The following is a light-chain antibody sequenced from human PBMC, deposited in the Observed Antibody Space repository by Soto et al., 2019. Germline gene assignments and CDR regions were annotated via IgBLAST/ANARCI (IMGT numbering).Light chain of an antibody. CDR3: HYYGSTVTWT. CDR1: QSVTSNY. V-gene: IGKV3-20*01. Sequence: EVVLTQSPGTVSLSPGERATLSCRASQSVTSNYLAWYQQKPGQAPRLLIYAASSRATGIPDRFSSSGSGKDFTLSISRLESDGVGVYYCHYYGSTVTWTFGQGTNVEI. CDR2: AAS. J-gene: IGKJ1*01.